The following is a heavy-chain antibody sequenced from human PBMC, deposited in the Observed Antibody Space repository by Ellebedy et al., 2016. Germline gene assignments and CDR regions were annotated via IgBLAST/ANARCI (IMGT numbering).Heavy chain of an antibody. CDR1: GYTFTAYY. J-gene: IGHJ4*02. Sequence: ASVKVSCXASGYTFTAYYVHWVRQAPGQGLEWMGRINPNSGGTDYAQKFQGRVIMTRDTSISTAYMELSGLRSDDTAVYYCTRDGYGDDPFDYWGQGSLVTVSS. D-gene: IGHD4-17*01. CDR2: INPNSGGT. CDR3: TRDGYGDDPFDY. V-gene: IGHV1-2*06.